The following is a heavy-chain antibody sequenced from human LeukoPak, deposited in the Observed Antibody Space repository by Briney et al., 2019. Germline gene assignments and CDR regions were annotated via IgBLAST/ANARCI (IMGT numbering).Heavy chain of an antibody. D-gene: IGHD4-17*01. CDR2: IWYDGSTK. CDR1: GFSFSSYG. CDR3: ARSTTVTLQSFDY. Sequence: GGSLRLSCAASGFSFSSYGMHWVRQAPGKGLEWVAVIWYDGSTKYYADSVRGRFSVSRDNSKNTLSLQMDSLRAEDTAVYYCARSTTVTLQSFDYWGQGTLVTVSS. V-gene: IGHV3-33*01. J-gene: IGHJ4*02.